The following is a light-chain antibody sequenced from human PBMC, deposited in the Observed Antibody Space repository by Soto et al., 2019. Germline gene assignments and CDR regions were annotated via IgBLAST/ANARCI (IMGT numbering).Light chain of an antibody. Sequence: IQLTQSPSSLSASVGDRVTVTCRASQGISNYLAWYQQKPGKAPKLLIYAASTLQSGVPSRFSGSGSGTDFTLTISGLQPEDFATYYWQQLNFYFPLTFGGGTKVDTK. CDR3: QQLNFYFPLT. CDR2: AAS. CDR1: QGISNY. V-gene: IGKV1-9*01. J-gene: IGKJ4*01.